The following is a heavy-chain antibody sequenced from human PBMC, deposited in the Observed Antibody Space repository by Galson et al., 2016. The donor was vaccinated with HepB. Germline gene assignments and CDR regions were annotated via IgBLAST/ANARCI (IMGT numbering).Heavy chain of an antibody. V-gene: IGHV3-21*01. J-gene: IGHJ4*02. CDR1: GFTFSSYS. CDR3: ARGWDTSGWNIGY. D-gene: IGHD6-19*01. Sequence: SLRLSCAASGFTFSSYSMNWVRQAPGKGLEWVSSISSSSSYIHYADSVRGRFTISRDITKNSLYLQMNSLRVEDTAVYYCARGWDTSGWNIGYWGQGTLVTVSS. CDR2: ISSSSSYI.